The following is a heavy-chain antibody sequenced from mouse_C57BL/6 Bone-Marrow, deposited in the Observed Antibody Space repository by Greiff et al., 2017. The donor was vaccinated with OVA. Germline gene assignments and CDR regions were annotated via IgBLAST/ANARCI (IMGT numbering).Heavy chain of an antibody. J-gene: IGHJ3*01. Sequence: QVQLQQSGAELARPGASVKLSCKASGYTFTSYGISWVKQRTGQGLEWIGEIYPRSGNTYYNEKFKGKATLTADKSSSTAYMELRSLTSEDSAVNFCARYYGNCGWFAYWGQGTLVTVSA. CDR1: GYTFTSYG. D-gene: IGHD2-1*01. CDR3: ARYYGNCGWFAY. V-gene: IGHV1-81*01. CDR2: IYPRSGNT.